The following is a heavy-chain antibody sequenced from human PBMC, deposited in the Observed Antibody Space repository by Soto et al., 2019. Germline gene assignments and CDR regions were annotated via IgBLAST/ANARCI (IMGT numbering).Heavy chain of an antibody. V-gene: IGHV3-11*01. CDR1: RFAFAEFY. CDR2: ISHDGAAI. Sequence: QVQLVESGGGLVKPGGSLRLSCAASRFAFAEFYMSWIRQAPGKGLEWVSYISHDGAAIYYADSVRGRFTMSRDNARSSLSLQMNSLRAEDTAVYYCARERTSFFDSTRYYRNDAFEVWGQGTMVIVSS. D-gene: IGHD3-22*01. J-gene: IGHJ3*01. CDR3: ARERTSFFDSTRYYRNDAFEV.